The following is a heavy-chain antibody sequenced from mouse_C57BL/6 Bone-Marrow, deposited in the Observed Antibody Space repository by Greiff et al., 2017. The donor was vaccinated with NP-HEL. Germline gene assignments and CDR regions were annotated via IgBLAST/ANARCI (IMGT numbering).Heavy chain of an antibody. D-gene: IGHD2-4*01. Sequence: VKLMESGAELVRPGASVTLSCKASGYTFTDYEMHWVKQTPVHGLEWIGAIDPETGGTAYNQKFKGKAILTADKSSSTAYMELRSLTSEDSAVYYCTRGDYDAWFAYWGQGTLVTVSA. CDR3: TRGDYDAWFAY. CDR2: IDPETGGT. J-gene: IGHJ3*01. V-gene: IGHV1-15*01. CDR1: GYTFTDYE.